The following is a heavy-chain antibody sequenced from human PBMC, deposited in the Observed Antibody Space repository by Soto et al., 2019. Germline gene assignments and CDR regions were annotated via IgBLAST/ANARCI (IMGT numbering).Heavy chain of an antibody. Sequence: GGSLRLSCAASGFTFSTYAMTWVRQAPGKGLEWVSVISGGGGSTYYADSVRGRFTISRDNSKNTLYLQMNSLGAEDTALYYCAKDLGQQLHTPDCDYWGQGTLVTVSS. V-gene: IGHV3-23*01. CDR3: AKDLGQQLHTPDCDY. CDR1: GFTFSTYA. J-gene: IGHJ4*02. D-gene: IGHD6-13*01. CDR2: ISGGGGST.